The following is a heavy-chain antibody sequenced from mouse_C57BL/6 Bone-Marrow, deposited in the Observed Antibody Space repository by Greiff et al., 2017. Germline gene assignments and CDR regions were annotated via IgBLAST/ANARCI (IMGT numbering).Heavy chain of an antibody. CDR3: ARWSYY. Sequence: QVQLPPPGAELVKPGASVKLSCKASGYTFTSYWLHWVKQRPGQGLAWLGMLPPNRGSTNYNEKFKSQATLTVDNSSSTSSIHLSILPSSDSSVFYCARWSYYWGKGTTRTVSS. J-gene: IGHJ2*01. V-gene: IGHV1-64*01. CDR2: LPPNRGST. CDR1: GYTFTSYW.